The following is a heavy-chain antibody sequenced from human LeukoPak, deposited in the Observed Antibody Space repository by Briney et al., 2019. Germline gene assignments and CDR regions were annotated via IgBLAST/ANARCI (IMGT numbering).Heavy chain of an antibody. CDR2: IYPGDSDT. CDR3: ARHKYLGSHSRRSDYYYMDV. Sequence: GESLKISCKGSGYSFTSYWIGWVRQMPGKGLEWMGIIYPGDSDTRYSPSFQGQVTISADKSISTAYLQWSSLKASDTAMYYCARHKYLGSHSRRSDYYYMDVGGKGTTVTVSS. V-gene: IGHV5-51*01. D-gene: IGHD2-21*01. CDR1: GYSFTSYW. J-gene: IGHJ6*03.